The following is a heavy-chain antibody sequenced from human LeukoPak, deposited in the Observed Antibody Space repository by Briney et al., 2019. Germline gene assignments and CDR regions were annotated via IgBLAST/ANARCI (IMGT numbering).Heavy chain of an antibody. D-gene: IGHD2-2*01. J-gene: IGHJ3*02. Sequence: GASVKVSCKTSGYTFTSYGISWVRQAPGQGLEWMGWISGYNGNTNYAQNLQGRVTMTTDTSTNTAYMDLRSLRSDDTAMYYCARSTHRNSDAFDIWGQGTMVTVSS. CDR2: ISGYNGNT. CDR3: ARSTHRNSDAFDI. CDR1: GYTFTSYG. V-gene: IGHV1-18*01.